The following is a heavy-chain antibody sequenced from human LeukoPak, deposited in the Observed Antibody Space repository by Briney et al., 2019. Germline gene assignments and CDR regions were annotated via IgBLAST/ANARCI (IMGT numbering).Heavy chain of an antibody. V-gene: IGHV5-10-1*01. CDR3: ARAMVRGVTITKWFDP. D-gene: IGHD3-10*01. J-gene: IGHJ5*02. CDR2: IDPSDSYT. CDR1: GYSFTSYW. Sequence: GESLRISCKGSGYSFTSYWISWVRQMPGKGLEWMGRIDPSDSYTNYSPSFQGHVTISADKSISTAYLQWSSLKASDTAMYYCARAMVRGVTITKWFDPWGQGTLVTVSS.